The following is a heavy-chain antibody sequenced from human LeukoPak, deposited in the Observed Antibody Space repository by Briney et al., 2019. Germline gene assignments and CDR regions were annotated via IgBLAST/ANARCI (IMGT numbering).Heavy chain of an antibody. CDR1: GFTFSSYW. J-gene: IGHJ4*02. CDR2: INPDGSEK. D-gene: IGHD3-16*01. CDR3: ARDRRGPFDY. V-gene: IGHV3-7*03. Sequence: GGSLRLSCAASGFTFSSYWMTWVRQAPGKGLEWVANINPDGSEKYYVDSVKGRFTISRDNAKNSLYLQMNSLTAEDTALYYYARDRRGPFDYWGQGTLVTVSS.